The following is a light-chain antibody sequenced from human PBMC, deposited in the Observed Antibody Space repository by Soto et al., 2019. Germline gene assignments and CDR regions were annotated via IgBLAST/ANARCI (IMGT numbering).Light chain of an antibody. V-gene: IGKV1-39*01. Sequence: DIQITQSPSSLSASVGDIVTITCRASQSISSYLNWYQQKQGKAPKLLIYAASSLQSGVPSRFRGSGYGTDLTITISSLKTEDFATYYCQQANSSTLTFGGGTQVDIK. CDR1: QSISSY. J-gene: IGKJ4*01. CDR2: AAS. CDR3: QQANSSTLT.